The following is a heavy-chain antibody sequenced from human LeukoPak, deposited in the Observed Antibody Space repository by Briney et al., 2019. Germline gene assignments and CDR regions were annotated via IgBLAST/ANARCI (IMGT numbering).Heavy chain of an antibody. J-gene: IGHJ3*02. CDR2: ISYDGSNK. D-gene: IGHD3-10*01. Sequence: GGSLRLSCAASGFTFSSYGMHWVRQAPGKGLEWVAVISYDGSNKYYADSVKGRFTISRDNSKNTLYLQMNSLRAEDTAVYYCASSLRPNYYGSGSQAFDIWGQGTMVTVSS. V-gene: IGHV3-30*03. CDR1: GFTFSSYG. CDR3: ASSLRPNYYGSGSQAFDI.